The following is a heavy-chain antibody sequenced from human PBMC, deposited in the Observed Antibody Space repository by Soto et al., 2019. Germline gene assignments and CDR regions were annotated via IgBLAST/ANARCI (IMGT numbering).Heavy chain of an antibody. CDR3: ARRRTFPPAAGNTRKPPNWFDP. J-gene: IGHJ5*02. Sequence: ASGKVSCNSTVYTFTSYDTNWVRQGTGQGLEWMGWMNPNSGNTGYAQKFQGRVTMTRNTSISTAYMELSSLRSEDTAVYYCARRRTFPPAAGNTRKPPNWFDPWRQGTLVTVSS. CDR2: MNPNSGNT. CDR1: VYTFTSYD. V-gene: IGHV1-8*01. D-gene: IGHD6-13*01.